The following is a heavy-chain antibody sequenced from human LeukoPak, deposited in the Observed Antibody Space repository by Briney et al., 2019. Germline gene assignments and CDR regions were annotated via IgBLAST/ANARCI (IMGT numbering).Heavy chain of an antibody. CDR2: ISACNGNT. CDR3: ARVHGWDTNDAFDI. V-gene: IGHV1-18*01. Sequence: ASVKVSCKASGYTFTSYGISWVRQAPGQGLEWMGWISACNGNTNYAQKLQGRVTMTTDTSTSTAYMELRSLRSDDTAVYYCARVHGWDTNDAFDIWGQGTMVTVSS. CDR1: GYTFTSYG. D-gene: IGHD6-19*01. J-gene: IGHJ3*02.